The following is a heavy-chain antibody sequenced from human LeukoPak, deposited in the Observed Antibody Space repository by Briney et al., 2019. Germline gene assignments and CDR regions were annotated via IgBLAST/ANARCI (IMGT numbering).Heavy chain of an antibody. CDR2: IWFDGSKK. Sequence: GGSLRLSCAAAGFIFSVYAMHWVRQAPGKGLEWVAQIWFDGSKKNYADSVKGRFTISRDQSKNTVSLQMNSLRAEDTALYYCAKDGQSYAPYAMDVWGQGTTVTVSS. CDR3: AKDGQSYAPYAMDV. V-gene: IGHV3-30*02. J-gene: IGHJ6*02. CDR1: GFIFSVYA. D-gene: IGHD5-18*01.